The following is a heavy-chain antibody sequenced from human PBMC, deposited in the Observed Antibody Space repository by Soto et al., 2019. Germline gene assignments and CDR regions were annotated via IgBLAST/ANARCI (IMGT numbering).Heavy chain of an antibody. V-gene: IGHV4-31*03. J-gene: IGHJ3*02. CDR2: IHYSGGT. CDR1: GGSFSSDGDY. Sequence: QLQLRESGPGLVKPSQTLSLTCTVSGGSFSSDGDYWSWIRQHPGKGPEWIGYIHYSGGTHYNPSLRSRATISGDTSKNQLSLEISSLTAADTAVYFCARLRRPKDGSDIWGQGTMVTVSS. CDR3: ARLRRPKDGSDI.